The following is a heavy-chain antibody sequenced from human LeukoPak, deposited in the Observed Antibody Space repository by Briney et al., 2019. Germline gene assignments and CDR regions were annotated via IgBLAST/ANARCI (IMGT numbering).Heavy chain of an antibody. J-gene: IGHJ4*02. V-gene: IGHV4-4*07. CDR3: TRNYDSSGYTTFGY. CDR1: GGSISSYY. CDR2: IYTSGST. D-gene: IGHD3-22*01. Sequence: SETLSLTCTVSGGSISSYYWSWIRQPAGKGLEWIGRIYTSGSTNYNPSLKSRVTMSVDTSKNHFSLKLSSVTAADTAVYYCTRNYDSSGYTTFGYWGRGTLVTVSS.